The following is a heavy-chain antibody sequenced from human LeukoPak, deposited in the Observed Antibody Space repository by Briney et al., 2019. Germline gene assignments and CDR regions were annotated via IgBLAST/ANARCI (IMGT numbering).Heavy chain of an antibody. J-gene: IGHJ4*02. Sequence: GGSLRLSCAASGFPFSSFYMSWVRQAPGKGLEWVSSISSSTSYIFYADSVRGRVTISRDNAKNSLYLQMNSLRVEDTAVYYCARDRGSGWHTFDSWGQGTLVTVSS. CDR1: GFPFSSFY. D-gene: IGHD6-19*01. CDR3: ARDRGSGWHTFDS. CDR2: ISSSTSYI. V-gene: IGHV3-21*01.